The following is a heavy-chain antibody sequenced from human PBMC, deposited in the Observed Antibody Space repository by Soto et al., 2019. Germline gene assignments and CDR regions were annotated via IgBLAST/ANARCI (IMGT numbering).Heavy chain of an antibody. D-gene: IGHD6-13*01. V-gene: IGHV3-23*01. CDR2: ISGSGDST. CDR3: ARRSSSWYFDY. J-gene: IGHJ4*02. CDR1: GFTFSSYA. Sequence: EVQLLESGGGLVQPGGSPRLSCAASGFTFSSYAMSWVRQAPGKGLEWVSVISGSGDSTYYADSVKGRFTISRDNSKNTLYLQMNSLRAEDTAVYYCARRSSSWYFDYWGQGTLVTVSS.